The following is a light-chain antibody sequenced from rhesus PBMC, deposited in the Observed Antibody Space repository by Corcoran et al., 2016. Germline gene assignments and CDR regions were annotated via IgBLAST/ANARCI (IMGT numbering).Light chain of an antibody. V-gene: IGKV1-43*02. CDR2: DAS. CDR3: LQYNSDPFT. Sequence: DIQMTQSPSSLSASVGDRVTITCRASQGISNYLRWYQQKPGKVPKLLIYDASILQSGVPSRFSGSGYGNDFTLNISSLQPEDFATYYCLQYNSDPFTFGPGTKLDIK. CDR1: QGISNY. J-gene: IGKJ3*01.